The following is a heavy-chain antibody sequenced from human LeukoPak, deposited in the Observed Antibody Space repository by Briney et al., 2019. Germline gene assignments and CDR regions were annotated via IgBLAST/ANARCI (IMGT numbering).Heavy chain of an antibody. Sequence: PSETLSLTCAVYGGSFNDYYWSWIRQSPGKELEWIGELSERGSTNFNPSLKGRVSISVDTSKKQFSLRLNPVTAADTAVYYCARTSGAIGRNVQAFDIWGQGTLVIVSS. CDR1: GGSFNDYY. J-gene: IGHJ3*02. D-gene: IGHD1-1*01. V-gene: IGHV4-34*01. CDR2: LSERGST. CDR3: ARTSGAIGRNVQAFDI.